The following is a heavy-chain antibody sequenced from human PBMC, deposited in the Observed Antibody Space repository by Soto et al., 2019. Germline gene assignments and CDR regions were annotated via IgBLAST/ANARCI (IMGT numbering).Heavy chain of an antibody. CDR1: GGSVSSGSYY. CDR2: IYYSESA. V-gene: IGHV4-61*01. J-gene: IGHJ6*02. D-gene: IGHD3-10*01. CDR3: ARGRFLSYYYYGMDV. Sequence: QVQLQESGPGLVKPSETLSLTCTVSGGSVSSGSYYWSWIRQPPGKGLEWIGYIYYSESANYNPSLKSRVTISVDKSKYQFSLKLSSVPAADTAVYYCARGRFLSYYYYGMDVWGQGTTVTVSS.